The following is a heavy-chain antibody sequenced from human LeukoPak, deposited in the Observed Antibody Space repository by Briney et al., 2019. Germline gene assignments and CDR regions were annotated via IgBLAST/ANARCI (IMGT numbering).Heavy chain of an antibody. Sequence: GGSLRLSCAASGFTFSSYGMGWVRQAPGKGLKWVSAISSSGDSTYYTDSVKGRFTISRDNSKNTLYLQMNSLRAEDTALYYCAKYSPYDILTGSTYYFDYWGQGTLVTVSS. CDR3: AKYSPYDILTGSTYYFDY. V-gene: IGHV3-23*01. D-gene: IGHD3-9*01. CDR1: GFTFSSYG. J-gene: IGHJ4*02. CDR2: ISSSGDST.